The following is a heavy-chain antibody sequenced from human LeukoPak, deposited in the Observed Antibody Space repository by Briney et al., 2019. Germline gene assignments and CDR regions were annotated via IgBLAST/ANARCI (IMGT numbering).Heavy chain of an antibody. V-gene: IGHV3-23*01. CDR2: TSGSGGST. J-gene: IGHJ3*02. Sequence: GGTLRLSCAASGFTFSSYGMSWVRQAPGKGLEWVSATSGSGGSTYYADSVKGRFTISRDNSKNTLYLQMNSLRVEDTAVYYCAGGGELLGAFDIWGQGTMVTVSS. D-gene: IGHD1-26*01. CDR3: AGGGELLGAFDI. CDR1: GFTFSSYG.